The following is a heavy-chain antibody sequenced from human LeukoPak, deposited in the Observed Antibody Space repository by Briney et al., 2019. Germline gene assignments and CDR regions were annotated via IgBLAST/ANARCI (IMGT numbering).Heavy chain of an antibody. CDR2: ISYDGINR. J-gene: IGHJ4*02. Sequence: GGSLRLSCAASGFSFSSYGMHWVRQAPGKGLEWVSVISYDGINRYYEDSVKGRFTISRDNSKNTLYLQMNSLRAEDTAVYYCVRGRHNYESTGYYSDFDYWSQGTLVTVSS. D-gene: IGHD3-22*01. CDR1: GFSFSSYG. V-gene: IGHV3-30*03. CDR3: VRGRHNYESTGYYSDFDY.